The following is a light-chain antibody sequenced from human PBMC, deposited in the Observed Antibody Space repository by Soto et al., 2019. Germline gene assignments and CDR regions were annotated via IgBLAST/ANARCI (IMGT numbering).Light chain of an antibody. CDR1: QSISSW. Sequence: DIQMTQSPSTLSASVGDRVTITCRASQSISSWLAWYQQKPGEAPKLLIYEGSTLERGVLSRFSGSGSGTEFNLTISSLQPDDFATFYCQQYNTYSRTFGQGTKVEVK. CDR2: EGS. V-gene: IGKV1-5*03. J-gene: IGKJ1*01. CDR3: QQYNTYSRT.